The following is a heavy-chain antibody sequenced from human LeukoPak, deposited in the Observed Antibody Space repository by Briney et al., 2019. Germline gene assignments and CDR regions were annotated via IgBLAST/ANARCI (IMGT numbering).Heavy chain of an antibody. J-gene: IGHJ4*02. CDR3: ARGIIGLRGFDY. V-gene: IGHV3-71*01. D-gene: IGHD1-20*01. CDR2: IRNKAYGGTA. CDR1: GFTFRDYY. Sequence: GGSLRLSCAASGFTFRDYYMSWVRQAPGKGLGWVGLIRNKAYGGTAEYAASVKGRFTISRDDSKSIAYLQMNSLKTEDTAVYYCARGIIGLRGFDYWGQGTLVTVSS.